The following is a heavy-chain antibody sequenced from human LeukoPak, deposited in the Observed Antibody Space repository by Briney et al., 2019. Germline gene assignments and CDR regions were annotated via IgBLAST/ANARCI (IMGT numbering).Heavy chain of an antibody. V-gene: IGHV3-48*01. CDR2: ISSGSSTI. CDR3: ARETLLDY. CDR1: GFTFSSYS. Sequence: PGGSLRLSCAASGFTFSSYSMNWVRQAPGKGLEWVSYISSGSSTISYADSVKGRFTISGDNAKNSLYLQMNSLRAEDTAVYYCARETLLDYWGQGTLVTVSS. J-gene: IGHJ4*02.